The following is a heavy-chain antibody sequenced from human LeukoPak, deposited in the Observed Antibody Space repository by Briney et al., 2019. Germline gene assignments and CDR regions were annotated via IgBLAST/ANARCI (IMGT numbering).Heavy chain of an antibody. CDR1: GGSFSGYY. D-gene: IGHD3-9*01. CDR3: ARGDDILTDHYYYMDV. CDR2: INHSGST. Sequence: SETLSLTCAVYGGSFSGYYWSWIRQPPGKGLEWIGEINHSGSTNYNPSLKSRVTISVDTSKNQFSLKLSSVTAADTAVYYCARGDDILTDHYYYMDVWGKGTTVTISS. J-gene: IGHJ6*03. V-gene: IGHV4-34*01.